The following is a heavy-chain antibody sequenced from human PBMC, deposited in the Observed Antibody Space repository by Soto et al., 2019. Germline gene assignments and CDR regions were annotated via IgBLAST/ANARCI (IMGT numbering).Heavy chain of an antibody. CDR1: GGSISSSNW. CDR2: THHSGTT. V-gene: IGHV4-4*02. CDR3: AREGSGSSFFDY. D-gene: IGHD3-10*01. J-gene: IGHJ4*02. Sequence: QVQLQESGPGLVKPSGTLSLTCAVSGGSISSSNWWSWVRQPPGMRLEWIGETHHSGTTNYNPSPKSRVTIPVDKSKNQFSLKPSSVTAADTALYYCAREGSGSSFFDYWGQGTLVTVSS.